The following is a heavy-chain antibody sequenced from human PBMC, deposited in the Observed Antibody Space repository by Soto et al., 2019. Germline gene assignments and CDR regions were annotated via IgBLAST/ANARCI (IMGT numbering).Heavy chain of an antibody. CDR3: ARVPYYDSSGSASFDY. J-gene: IGHJ4*02. CDR1: GFTFSSYA. CDR2: ISYDGSNK. V-gene: IGHV3-30-3*01. D-gene: IGHD3-22*01. Sequence: QVQLVESGGGVVQPGRSLRLSCAASGFTFSSYAMHWVRQAPGKGLEWVAVISYDGSNKYYADSVKGRFTISRDNSKNTLYLQMNSLRAEDTAVYYCARVPYYDSSGSASFDYWGQGTLVTVSS.